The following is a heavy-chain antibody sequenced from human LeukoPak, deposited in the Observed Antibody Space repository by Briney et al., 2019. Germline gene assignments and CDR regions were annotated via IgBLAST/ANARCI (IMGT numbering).Heavy chain of an antibody. D-gene: IGHD2-8*02. Sequence: SETLSLTCTVSGGSISSYYWGWIRQPAGKGLEWIGRIYTSANTNYNPSLKSRVTISVDKSKNQFSLKLSSVTAADTAVYYCARTGPTGRGHIDYWGQGILVTVSS. J-gene: IGHJ4*02. CDR1: GGSISSYY. CDR2: IYTSANT. CDR3: ARTGPTGRGHIDY. V-gene: IGHV4-4*07.